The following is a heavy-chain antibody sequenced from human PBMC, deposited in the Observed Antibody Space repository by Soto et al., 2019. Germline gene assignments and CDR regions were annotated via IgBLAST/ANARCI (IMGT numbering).Heavy chain of an antibody. J-gene: IGHJ3*02. CDR3: ASALGVGSSGWYDAFDI. V-gene: IGHV1-69*13. Sequence: GASVKVSCKASGGTFSSYAISWVRQAPGQVLEWMGGIIPIFGTANYAQKFQGRVTITADESTSTAYMELSSLRSEDTAVYYCASALGVGSSGWYDAFDIWGQGTMVTVSS. CDR2: IIPIFGTA. CDR1: GGTFSSYA. D-gene: IGHD6-19*01.